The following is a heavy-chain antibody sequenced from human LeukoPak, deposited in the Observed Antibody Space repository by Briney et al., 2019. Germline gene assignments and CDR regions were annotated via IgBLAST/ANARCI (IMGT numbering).Heavy chain of an antibody. CDR3: ARGVVPAAMSAFDI. Sequence: GGSLRLSCAASGFTFSSYGMHWVRQAPGKGLEWGSYISSSSSTIYYADSVKGRFTISRDNAKNSLYLQMNSLRAEDTAVYYCARGVVPAAMSAFDIWGQGTMVTVSS. V-gene: IGHV3-48*01. D-gene: IGHD2-2*01. CDR2: ISSSSSTI. CDR1: GFTFSSYG. J-gene: IGHJ3*02.